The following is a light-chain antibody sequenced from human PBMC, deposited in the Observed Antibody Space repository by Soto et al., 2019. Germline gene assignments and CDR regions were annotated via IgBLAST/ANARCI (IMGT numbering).Light chain of an antibody. J-gene: IGLJ1*01. Sequence: QSALTQPPSASGSFGQSVTISCTGNSSDFGGYNYVSWYQQHPGKAPKLMIYEVSERPSGVPDRFSGSKSGNTASLTVSGLQADDEADYYCSSYSGTNYHYVFGTGTKVTVL. CDR2: EVS. CDR3: SSYSGTNYHYV. V-gene: IGLV2-8*01. CDR1: SSDFGGYNY.